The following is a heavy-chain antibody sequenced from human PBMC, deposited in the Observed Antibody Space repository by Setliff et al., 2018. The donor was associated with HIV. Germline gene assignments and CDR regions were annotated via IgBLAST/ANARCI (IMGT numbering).Heavy chain of an antibody. Sequence: GASVKVSCKVSGYTLAELSIHWVRQAPGKGLEWMGGFDPEDVETVYAQKFQGRVTITTDESTSTAYMELSSLRSEDTAVYYCARRAAAGRADYYYYMDVWGEGTTVTVSS. CDR2: FDPEDVET. CDR3: ARRAAAGRADYYYYMDV. J-gene: IGHJ6*03. D-gene: IGHD6-13*01. CDR1: GYTLAELS. V-gene: IGHV1-24*01.